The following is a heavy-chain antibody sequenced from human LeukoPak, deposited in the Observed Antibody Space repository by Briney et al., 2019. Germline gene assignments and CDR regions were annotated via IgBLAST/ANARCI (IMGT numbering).Heavy chain of an antibody. V-gene: IGHV1-2*02. CDR2: INPNSGGT. Sequence: GSVKVSCKASGYTFTGYYMHWVRQAPGQGLEWMGWINPNSGGTNYAQKFQGRVTMTRDTSISTAYMELSRLRSDDTAVYYCAGLRPDKRQWLAKNWFDPWGQGTLVTVSS. CDR1: GYTFTGYY. J-gene: IGHJ5*02. D-gene: IGHD6-19*01. CDR3: AGLRPDKRQWLAKNWFDP.